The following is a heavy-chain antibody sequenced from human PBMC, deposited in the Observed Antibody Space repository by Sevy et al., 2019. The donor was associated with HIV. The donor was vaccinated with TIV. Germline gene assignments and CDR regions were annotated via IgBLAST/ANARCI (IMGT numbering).Heavy chain of an antibody. CDR1: GFTFSSYA. CDR3: ARDQVAGPYNWFDP. V-gene: IGHV3-30-3*01. D-gene: IGHD6-19*01. Sequence: GGSLRLSCAVSGFTFSSYAMHWVRQAPGKGLEWVAFISYDGSNKYYADSVKGRFTISRDNSKNTLYLQMNSLRAEDTAVYYCARDQVAGPYNWFDPWGQGTLVTVSS. J-gene: IGHJ5*02. CDR2: ISYDGSNK.